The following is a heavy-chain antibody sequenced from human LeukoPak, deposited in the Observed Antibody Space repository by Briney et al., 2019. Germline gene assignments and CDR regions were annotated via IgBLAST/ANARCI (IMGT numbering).Heavy chain of an antibody. CDR1: GFTFDDYT. D-gene: IGHD3-22*01. J-gene: IGHJ4*02. V-gene: IGHV3-21*01. CDR3: ARADSYDSSGYYDDY. Sequence: GGSLRLSCAASGFTFDDYTMHWVRQAPGMGLEWVSSISSSSSYIYYADSVKGRFTISRDNAKNSLYLQMNSLRAEDTAVYYCARADSYDSSGYYDDYWGQGTLVTVSS. CDR2: ISSSSSYI.